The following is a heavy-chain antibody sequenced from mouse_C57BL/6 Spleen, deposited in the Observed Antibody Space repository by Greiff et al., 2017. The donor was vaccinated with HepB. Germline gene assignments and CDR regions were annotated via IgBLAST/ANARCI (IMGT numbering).Heavy chain of an antibody. CDR1: GYTFTDYN. D-gene: IGHD1-1*01. CDR3: ARPLLRRSYYAMDY. V-gene: IGHV1-18*01. CDR2: INPNNGGT. J-gene: IGHJ4*01. Sequence: VQLQQSGPELVKPGASVKIPCKASGYTFTDYNMDWVKQSHGKSLEWIGDINPNNGGTIYNQKFKGKATLTVDKSSSTAYMELRSLTSEDTAVYYCARPLLRRSYYAMDYWGQGTSVTVSS.